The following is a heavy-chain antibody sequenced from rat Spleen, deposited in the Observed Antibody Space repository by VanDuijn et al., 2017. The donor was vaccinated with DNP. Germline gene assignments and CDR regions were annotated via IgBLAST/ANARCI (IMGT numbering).Heavy chain of an antibody. CDR1: GFTFNDYN. V-gene: IGHV5-7*01. Sequence: EVQLVESGGGLVQPGRSLKLSCAASGFTFNDYNMAWVRQAPKKGLEWVATITYDGSGTFYRDSVKGRFTISRDNAKNTLYLQMNSLRSEDMATYYCARHVLPLRVWDYWGQGVMVTVSS. CDR2: ITYDGSGT. D-gene: IGHD1-4*01. CDR3: ARHVLPLRVWDY. J-gene: IGHJ2*01.